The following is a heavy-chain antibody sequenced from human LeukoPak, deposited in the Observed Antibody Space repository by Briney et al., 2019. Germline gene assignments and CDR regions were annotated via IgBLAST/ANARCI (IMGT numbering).Heavy chain of an antibody. CDR1: GGSISSGGYS. J-gene: IGHJ6*04. Sequence: SQTLSPTCAVSGGSISSGGYSWSWIRQPPGKGLEWIGYIYHSGSTYYNPSLKSRVTISVDRSKNQFSLKLSSVTAADTAVYYCARGRRYYYGMDVWGKGTTVTVSS. V-gene: IGHV4-30-2*01. CDR2: IYHSGST. CDR3: ARGRRYYYGMDV.